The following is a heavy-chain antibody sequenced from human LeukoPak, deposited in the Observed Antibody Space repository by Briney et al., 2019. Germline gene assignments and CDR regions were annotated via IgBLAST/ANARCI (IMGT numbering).Heavy chain of an antibody. D-gene: IGHD2-2*01. V-gene: IGHV4-34*01. CDR2: ISQSGSI. CDR1: GGSFSEYY. J-gene: IGHJ3*02. CDR3: ARVPTGQNVVAAAARMGWNGAFDI. Sequence: PSETLSLTCAVYGGSFSEYYWSWIRQSPGKGLEWIAEISQSGSINYNPSLKSRVTISVDASKKQFSLKMSSVTAADTAMYYCARVPTGQNVVAAAARMGWNGAFDIWGQGTMVTVSS.